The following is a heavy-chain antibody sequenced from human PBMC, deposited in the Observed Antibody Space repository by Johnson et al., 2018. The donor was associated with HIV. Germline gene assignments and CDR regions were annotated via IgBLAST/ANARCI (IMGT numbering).Heavy chain of an antibody. V-gene: IGHV3-NL1*01. J-gene: IGHJ3*02. Sequence: QVHLVESGGGVVQPGRSLRLSCAASGFTFSTYSMHWVRQAPGMRLEWVAVIYSGGSTYYADSVKGRFTISRDNSKNTLYLQMSSLRAEDTAVYYCAKSQDRSAYDYDFDIWGQGTMVTVSS. CDR1: GFTFSTYS. CDR3: AKSQDRSAYDYDFDI. CDR2: IYSGGST. D-gene: IGHD3-22*01.